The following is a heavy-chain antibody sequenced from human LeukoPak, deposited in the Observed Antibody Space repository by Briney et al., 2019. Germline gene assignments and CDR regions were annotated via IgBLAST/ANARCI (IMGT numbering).Heavy chain of an antibody. CDR2: IYYSGST. V-gene: IGHV4-39*01. D-gene: IGHD1-1*01. J-gene: IGHJ4*02. CDR1: GGSISSSSYY. CDR3: ASYRNEGY. Sequence: SETLSLTCAVSGGSISSSSYYWGWIRQPPGKGLEWIGSIYYSGSTYYNPSLKSRVTISVDTSKNQFSLKLSSVTAADTAVYYCASYRNEGYWGQGTLVTVSS.